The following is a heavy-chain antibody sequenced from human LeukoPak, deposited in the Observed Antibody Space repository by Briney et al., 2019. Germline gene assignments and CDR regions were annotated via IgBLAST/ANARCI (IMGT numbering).Heavy chain of an antibody. V-gene: IGHV4-39*01. J-gene: IGHJ6*03. D-gene: IGHD5-12*01. Sequence: PSETLSLTCTVSGGSISSSSYYWGWIRQPPGKGLEWIGSIYYSGGTYYNPSLKSRVTISVDTSKNQFSLKLSSVTAADTAVYYCARVDIVAIGYYYMDVWGKGTTVTVSS. CDR2: IYYSGGT. CDR3: ARVDIVAIGYYYMDV. CDR1: GGSISSSSYY.